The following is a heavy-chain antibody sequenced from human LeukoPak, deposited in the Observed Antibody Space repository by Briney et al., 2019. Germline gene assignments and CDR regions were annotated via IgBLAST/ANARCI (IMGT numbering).Heavy chain of an antibody. J-gene: IGHJ4*02. V-gene: IGHV1-2*02. CDR3: ARVAVMITFGGVIVIGGYYFDY. CDR2: INPNSGGT. Sequence: ASVKVSCKASGYTFTGYYMHWVRQAPGQGLEWMGWINPNSGGTNYAQKFQGRVTMTRDTSIGTAYMELSRLRSDDTAVYYCARVAVMITFGGVIVIGGYYFDYWGQGTLVTVSS. CDR1: GYTFTGYY. D-gene: IGHD3-16*02.